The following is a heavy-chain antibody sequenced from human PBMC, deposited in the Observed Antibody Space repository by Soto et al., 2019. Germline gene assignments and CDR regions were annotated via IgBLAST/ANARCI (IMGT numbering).Heavy chain of an antibody. V-gene: IGHV4-4*02. CDR3: ARVGDFAGAY. CDR1: GGSISSSNW. CDR2: IYHSGST. Sequence: SETLSLTCAVSGGSISSSNWWSWVRQPPGKGLEWIGEIYHSGSTNYNPSLKSRVTISVDKSKNQFSLTVRSVTAADTAMYYCARVGDFAGAYWGQGHLVTVSS. J-gene: IGHJ4*02. D-gene: IGHD6-13*01.